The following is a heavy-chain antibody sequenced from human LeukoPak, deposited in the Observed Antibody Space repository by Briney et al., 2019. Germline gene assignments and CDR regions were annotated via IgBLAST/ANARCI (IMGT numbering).Heavy chain of an antibody. CDR3: ARDQIVAAAGTRYYYYGMDV. J-gene: IGHJ6*02. V-gene: IGHV1-3*01. Sequence: GASVKVSCKASGYTFTSYAMHWVRQAPGQRLEWMGWINAGNGNTKYSQKFQGRVTITRDTSASTAYMELSGLRSEDTAVYYCARDQIVAAAGTRYYYYGMDVWGQGTTVTVSS. D-gene: IGHD6-13*01. CDR1: GYTFTSYA. CDR2: INAGNGNT.